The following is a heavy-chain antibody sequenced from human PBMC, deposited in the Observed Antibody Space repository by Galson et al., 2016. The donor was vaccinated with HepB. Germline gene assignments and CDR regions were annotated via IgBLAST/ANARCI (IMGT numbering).Heavy chain of an antibody. D-gene: IGHD3-10*01. CDR2: IYPGDSDT. CDR1: GYRFTSYW. CDR3: ARHGLTGSGSADGDIDS. V-gene: IGHV5-51*01. Sequence: QSGAEVKKPGESLKISCKGSGYRFTSYWIGWVRQMPGKGLEWMGIIYPGDSDTRYSPSFQGQVTISADKSINTAYLQWSSLKASATAMCYCARHGLTGSGSADGDIDSWGQGTLVTVSS. J-gene: IGHJ4*02.